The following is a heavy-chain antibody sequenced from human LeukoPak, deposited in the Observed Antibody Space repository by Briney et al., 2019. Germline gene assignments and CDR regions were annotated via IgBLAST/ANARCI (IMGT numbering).Heavy chain of an antibody. CDR2: INMNTGSP. D-gene: IGHD3-16*02. CDR1: GYSFTSHS. V-gene: IGHV7-4-1*02. J-gene: IGHJ4*02. Sequence: ASVKVSCKASGYSFTSHSINWVRQAPGQGLEWMGWINMNTGSPTYAQGFAGRFVFSLDTSASTAYLQISSLKSEDTAVYYCARDGAIVHFDYWGQGTLVTVSS. CDR3: ARDGAIVHFDY.